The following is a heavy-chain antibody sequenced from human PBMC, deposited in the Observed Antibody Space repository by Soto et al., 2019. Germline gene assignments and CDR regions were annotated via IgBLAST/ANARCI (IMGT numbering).Heavy chain of an antibody. J-gene: IGHJ5*02. CDR1: KFSFSGYW. D-gene: IGHD1-26*01. Sequence: EMQLVESGGDLVQTGGSLRLSCAAYKFSFSGYWLHWVRQPPGKGLMSVSRINPDGSRTTYADSVKGRFTISRDNAKITLFLQINSLRAEDTAVYYCAIVASGSYDWFDPWGQGTLVTVSS. CDR3: AIVASGSYDWFDP. CDR2: INPDGSRT. V-gene: IGHV3-74*01.